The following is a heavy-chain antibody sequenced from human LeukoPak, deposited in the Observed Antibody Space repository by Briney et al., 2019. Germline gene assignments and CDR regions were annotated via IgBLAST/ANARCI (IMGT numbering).Heavy chain of an antibody. D-gene: IGHD6-13*01. CDR3: RAAAGPFDY. V-gene: IGHV3-9*03. CDR2: ISWNSGSI. J-gene: IGHJ4*02. Sequence: SGGSLRLSCAASGFTFDDYAMHWVRQAPGKGLEWVSGISWNSGSIGYADSVKGRFTISRDNAKNSLYLQMNSLRAEDMALYYCRAAAGPFDYWGQGTLVTVSS. CDR1: GFTFDDYA.